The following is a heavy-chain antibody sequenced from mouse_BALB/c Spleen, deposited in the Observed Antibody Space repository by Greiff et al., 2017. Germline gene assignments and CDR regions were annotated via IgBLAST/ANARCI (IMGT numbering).Heavy chain of an antibody. Sequence: ESGPGLVKPSQSLSLTCPVTGYSITSDYAWNWIRQFPGNKLEWMGYISYSGSTSYNPSLKSRISITRDTSKNQFFLQLNSVTTEDTATYYCARGRAFYWGQGTTLTVSS. CDR3: ARGRAFY. CDR1: GYSITSDYA. D-gene: IGHD3-3*01. J-gene: IGHJ2*01. V-gene: IGHV3-2*02. CDR2: ISYSGST.